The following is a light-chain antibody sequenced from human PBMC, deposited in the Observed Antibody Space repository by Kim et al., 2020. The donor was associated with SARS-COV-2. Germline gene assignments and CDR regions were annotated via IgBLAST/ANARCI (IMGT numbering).Light chain of an antibody. CDR2: DAS. J-gene: IGKJ1*01. V-gene: IGKV1-17*03. CDR1: QDIKIY. CDR3: LQHNIYPLS. Sequence: DIQMTQSPSAVSASVGDKVTITCRASQDIKIYLAWFQQKPGKVPERLIYDASTLHSGVPSRFSGSGSGTEFTLTISSLQPEDFAVYYCLQHNIYPLSFGQGTNVDIK.